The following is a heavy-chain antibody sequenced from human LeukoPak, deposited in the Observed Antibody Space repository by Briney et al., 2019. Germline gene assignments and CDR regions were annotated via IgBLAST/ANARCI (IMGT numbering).Heavy chain of an antibody. CDR1: GFTSSDHY. V-gene: IGHV3-72*01. J-gene: IGHJ6*03. D-gene: IGHD4-17*01. Sequence: GGSLRLSCAASGFTSSDHYMDWVRQAPGKGLEWVGRIRNKANSYTTEYAASVKGRFTISGDDSANSLYLQMNSLKTEDTAVYYCARLSTVIASCYNYYYYMDVWGKGTTVTVSS. CDR2: IRNKANSYTT. CDR3: ARLSTVIASCYNYYYYMDV.